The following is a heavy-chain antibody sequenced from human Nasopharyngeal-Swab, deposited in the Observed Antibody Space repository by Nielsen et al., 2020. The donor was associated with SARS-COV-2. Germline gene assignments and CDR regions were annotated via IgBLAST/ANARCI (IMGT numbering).Heavy chain of an antibody. Sequence: GESLKISCAASGFTFSSYDMHWVRQATGKGLEWVSAIGTAGDTYYPGSVRGRFTISRENAKNSLYLQMNSLRVGDTAVYYCARALAPYSGYDYDYYYGMDVWGQGTTVTVSS. V-gene: IGHV3-13*04. CDR2: IGTAGDT. J-gene: IGHJ6*02. CDR3: ARALAPYSGYDYDYYYGMDV. CDR1: GFTFSSYD. D-gene: IGHD5-12*01.